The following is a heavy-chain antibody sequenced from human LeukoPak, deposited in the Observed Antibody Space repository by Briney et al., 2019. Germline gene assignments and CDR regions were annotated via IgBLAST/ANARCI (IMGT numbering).Heavy chain of an antibody. CDR3: ASSRDGYNSLDY. J-gene: IGHJ4*02. D-gene: IGHD5-24*01. CDR2: INPSGGST. V-gene: IGHV1-46*01. Sequence: ASVKVSCKASGYTFTSYYMHWVRQAPGQGLEWMGIINPSGGSTSYAQKFQGRVTMTRDTSTSTVYVELSSLRSEDTAVYYCASSRDGYNSLDYWGQGTLVTVSS. CDR1: GYTFTSYY.